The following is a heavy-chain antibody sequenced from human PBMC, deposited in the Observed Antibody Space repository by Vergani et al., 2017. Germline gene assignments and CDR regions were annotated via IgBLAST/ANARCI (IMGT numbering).Heavy chain of an antibody. V-gene: IGHV1-24*01. J-gene: IGHJ5*02. Sequence: QVQLVQSGAEVKKPGSSVKVSCKASGGTFSNYAISWVRQAPGQGLEWMGGFDPEDGETIYAQKFQGRVTMTEDTSTDTAYMELSSLRSEDTAVYYCATLYDKFDPWGQGTLVTVSS. CDR3: ATLYDKFDP. D-gene: IGHD2/OR15-2a*01. CDR2: FDPEDGET. CDR1: GGTFSNYA.